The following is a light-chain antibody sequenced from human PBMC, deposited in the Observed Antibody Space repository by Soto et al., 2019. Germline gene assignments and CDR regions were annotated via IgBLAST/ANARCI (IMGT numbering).Light chain of an antibody. CDR1: SSDVGGYDF. CDR3: CSYAGDLAL. J-gene: IGLJ2*01. V-gene: IGLV2-11*01. CDR2: DVS. Sequence: QSVLTQPRSVSGSPGQSVTISCTGTSSDVGGYDFVSWYQQHPGKAPKLMISDVSKRPSGVPDRFSGSKSGNTASLTISGLQAEDEADYYCCSYAGDLALFGGGTNVTV.